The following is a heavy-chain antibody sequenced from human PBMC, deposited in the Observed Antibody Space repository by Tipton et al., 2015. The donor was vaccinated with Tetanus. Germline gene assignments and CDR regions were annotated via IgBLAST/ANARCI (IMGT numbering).Heavy chain of an antibody. D-gene: IGHD7-27*01. CDR1: GGSISSGGYY. Sequence: GLVKPSQTLSLTCTVSGGSISSGGYYWSWIRQHPGKGLEWIGDIYYSGSTYYNPSLKSRVPISVDTSKNQFSLKLNSVTAADTAVYYCASPKIKWGSSAFDVWGQGTMVAVSS. CDR3: ASPKIKWGSSAFDV. V-gene: IGHV4-31*03. J-gene: IGHJ3*01. CDR2: IYYSGST.